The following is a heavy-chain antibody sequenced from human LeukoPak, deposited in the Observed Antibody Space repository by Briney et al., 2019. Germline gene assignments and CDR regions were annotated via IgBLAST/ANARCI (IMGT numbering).Heavy chain of an antibody. V-gene: IGHV5-51*01. CDR2: IYPDDSDT. J-gene: IGHJ4*02. D-gene: IGHD3-22*01. Sequence: NRGESLKISCLGSGYSFTTYWIGWVRQMPGKGLEWMGIIYPDDSDTRYSPSFQGQVTISADKSISTAYLQWSSLKASDTAMYYCARSDSSGGGIDYWGQGTLVTVSS. CDR3: ARSDSSGGGIDY. CDR1: GYSFTTYW.